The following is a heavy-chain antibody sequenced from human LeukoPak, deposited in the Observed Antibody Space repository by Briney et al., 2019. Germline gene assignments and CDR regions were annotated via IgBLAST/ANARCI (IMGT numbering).Heavy chain of an antibody. CDR2: IIPILGIA. CDR1: GGTFSSYA. Sequence: SVKVPCKASGGTFSSYAISWVRQAPGQGLEWMGRIIPILGIANYAQKFQGRVTITADKSTSTAYMELSSLRSEDTAVYYCARELGIVVVPDAFDIWGQGTMVTVSS. V-gene: IGHV1-69*04. D-gene: IGHD2-2*03. J-gene: IGHJ3*02. CDR3: ARELGIVVVPDAFDI.